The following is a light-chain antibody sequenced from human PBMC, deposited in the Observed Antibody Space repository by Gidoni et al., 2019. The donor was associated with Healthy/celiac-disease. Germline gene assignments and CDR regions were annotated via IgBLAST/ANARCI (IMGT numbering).Light chain of an antibody. CDR1: QGISSY. CDR2: AAS. J-gene: IGKJ3*01. V-gene: IGKV1-9*01. Sequence: DIQLTQSPSFLSASVGDRVTIPCRASQGISSYLAWYQQKPGKAPKLLIYAASTLQSGVPSRFSGSGSGTEFTLTISSLQPEDFATYYCQQLNSYPQTFXPXTKVDIK. CDR3: QQLNSYPQT.